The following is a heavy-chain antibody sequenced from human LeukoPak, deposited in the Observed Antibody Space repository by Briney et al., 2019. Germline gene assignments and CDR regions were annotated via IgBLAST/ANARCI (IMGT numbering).Heavy chain of an antibody. V-gene: IGHV3-23*01. D-gene: IGHD6-13*01. Sequence: GGSLRLSCAASGFTFSSYGMSWVRQAPGKGLEWVSAISGSGGSTYYADSVKGRFTISRDNAKNTLYLQMNSLRAEDTAVYYCAKSFPAAGTFGDYWGQGTLVTVSS. CDR2: ISGSGGST. CDR3: AKSFPAAGTFGDY. CDR1: GFTFSSYG. J-gene: IGHJ4*02.